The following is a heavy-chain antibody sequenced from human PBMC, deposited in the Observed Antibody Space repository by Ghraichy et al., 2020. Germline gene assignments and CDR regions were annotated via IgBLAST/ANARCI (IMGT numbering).Heavy chain of an antibody. CDR2: ISCDTGNT. Sequence: ASVKVSCKTSGYTFTDYGITWVRQAPGQGLEWMGWISCDTGNTHYSQNLQGRVTMTTDTSTTTAYMELRSLRSDDTAVYYCARGDSTLVGASSFYWGQGTLVTVSS. D-gene: IGHD1-26*01. CDR3: ARGDSTLVGASSFY. V-gene: IGHV1-18*01. J-gene: IGHJ4*02. CDR1: GYTFTDYG.